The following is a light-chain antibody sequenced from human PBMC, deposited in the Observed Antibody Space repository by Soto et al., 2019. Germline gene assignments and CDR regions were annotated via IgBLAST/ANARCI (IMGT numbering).Light chain of an antibody. V-gene: IGKV1-13*02. CDR1: QDISGA. J-gene: IGKJ4*01. Sequence: AIQLTQSPSSLSASVGDRLTITCRASQDISGALAWYQQKPGKAPNLLIYDASTLESGVPSRFSGSGSGTDFTLIISSLQPEDFATYYCQQFNSYPLTFGGGTKVRSN. CDR2: DAS. CDR3: QQFNSYPLT.